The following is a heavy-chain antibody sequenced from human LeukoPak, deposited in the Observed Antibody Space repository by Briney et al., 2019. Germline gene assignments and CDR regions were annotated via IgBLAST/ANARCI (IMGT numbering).Heavy chain of an antibody. CDR1: GYTFTGYY. Sequence: ASVKVSCKASGYTFTGYYMHWVRQAPGQGLEWMGWINPNSGGTNYAQKFQGWVTMTRDTSISTAYMELSRLRSDDTAVYYCAREGDYDSRRYFDLWGRGTLVTVSS. V-gene: IGHV1-2*04. CDR3: AREGDYDSRRYFDL. J-gene: IGHJ2*01. D-gene: IGHD3-22*01. CDR2: INPNSGGT.